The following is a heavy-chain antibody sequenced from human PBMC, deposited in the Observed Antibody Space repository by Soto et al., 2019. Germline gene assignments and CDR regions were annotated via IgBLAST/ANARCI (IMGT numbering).Heavy chain of an antibody. Sequence: ASVKVSCKASGYTFTGYYMHWVRQAPGQGLEWMGWINPNSGGTNYAQKFQGWVTMTRDTSISTAYMELSRLRSDDTAVYYCARGIGYSSGWYYYYGMDVWGQGTTVTVSS. CDR3: ARGIGYSSGWYYYYGMDV. CDR2: INPNSGGT. V-gene: IGHV1-2*04. D-gene: IGHD6-19*01. CDR1: GYTFTGYY. J-gene: IGHJ6*02.